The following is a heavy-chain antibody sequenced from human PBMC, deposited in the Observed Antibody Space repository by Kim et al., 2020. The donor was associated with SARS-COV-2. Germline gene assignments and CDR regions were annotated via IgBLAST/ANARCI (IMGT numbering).Heavy chain of an antibody. CDR3: ARDALLEYGNWFAP. D-gene: IGHD3-3*02. J-gene: IGHJ5*02. V-gene: IGHV3-30*03. CDR2: TSYDGSNK. CDR1: GFTFSSYA. Sequence: GGSLRLSCAASGFTFSSYAMHWVRQAPGKGLEWVAVTSYDGSNKYYADSVKGRFTISRDNSRNTLYLQMNSLRPEDTAVYYCARDALLEYGNWFAPWGQGTLVTVSS.